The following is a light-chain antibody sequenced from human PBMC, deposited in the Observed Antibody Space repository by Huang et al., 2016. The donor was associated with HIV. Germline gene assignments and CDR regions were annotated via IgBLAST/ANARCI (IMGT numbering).Light chain of an antibody. Sequence: EIVMTQSPATLSVSPGERATLPGRASPSVSSNLAWYQQKPGQAPRLLIYGASTRATGIPARFSGSGSGTEFTLIINSLQSEDFVIYYCQQYDTWPLTFGGGTKVEIK. CDR3: QQYDTWPLT. J-gene: IGKJ4*01. CDR2: GAS. V-gene: IGKV3D-15*01. CDR1: PSVSSN.